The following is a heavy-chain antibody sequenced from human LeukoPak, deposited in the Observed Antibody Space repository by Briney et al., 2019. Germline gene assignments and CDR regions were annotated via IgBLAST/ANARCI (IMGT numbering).Heavy chain of an antibody. V-gene: IGHV3-23*01. CDR3: AKDIGSGSTLDY. CDR1: GFTFSSYA. D-gene: IGHD1-26*01. CDR2: ISGSGGST. J-gene: IGHJ4*02. Sequence: GGSLRLSCAASGFTFSSYAMSWVRQASGKGLEWVSAISGSGGSTYYADSVKGRFTISRDNSKNTLYLQMNSLRAEDTAVYYCAKDIGSGSTLDYWGQGTLVTVSS.